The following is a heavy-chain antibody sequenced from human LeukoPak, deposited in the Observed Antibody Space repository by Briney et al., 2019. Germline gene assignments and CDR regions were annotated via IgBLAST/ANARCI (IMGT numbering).Heavy chain of an antibody. D-gene: IGHD1-26*01. CDR1: GYTFSRHY. V-gene: IGHV1-2*02. J-gene: IGHJ5*02. CDR2: INPDTGST. CDR3: ARLSVFGTSGLDP. Sequence: GASVTVSFKASGYTFSRHYLHWVRQAPGQGLEWMGWINPDTGSTHSPQKFQGRVTLTRDTSISSVYMELRSLGPVDTAIYYCARLSVFGTSGLDPWGQGTLVTVSS.